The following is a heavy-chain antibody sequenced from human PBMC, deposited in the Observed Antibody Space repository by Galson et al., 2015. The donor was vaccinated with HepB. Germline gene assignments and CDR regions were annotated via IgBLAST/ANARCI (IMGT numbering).Heavy chain of an antibody. Sequence: SVKVSCKASGGTFSSYVINWVRQAPGQGLEWMGGIIPISGTANYAQKFQGRVTIAADESTSTKYMEVSSLRSEDTAVYYCASADYYDSSGYPTTYYFDYWGQGTLVTVSS. CDR1: GGTFSSYV. D-gene: IGHD3-22*01. CDR3: ASADYYDSSGYPTTYYFDY. CDR2: IIPISGTA. J-gene: IGHJ4*02. V-gene: IGHV1-69*13.